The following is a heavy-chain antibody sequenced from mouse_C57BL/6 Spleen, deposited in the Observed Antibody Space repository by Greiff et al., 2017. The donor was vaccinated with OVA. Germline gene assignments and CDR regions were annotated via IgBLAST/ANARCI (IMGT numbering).Heavy chain of an antibody. CDR3: ARRTGKDYFDY. V-gene: IGHV5-6*02. Sequence: DVKLVESGGDLVKPGGSLKLSCAASGFTFSSYGMSWVRQTPDKRLEWVATISSGGSYTYYPDSVKGRFTISRDNAKNTLYLQMSSLKSEDTAMYYCARRTGKDYFDYWGQGTTLTVSS. CDR2: ISSGGSYT. CDR1: GFTFSSYG. D-gene: IGHD4-1*01. J-gene: IGHJ2*01.